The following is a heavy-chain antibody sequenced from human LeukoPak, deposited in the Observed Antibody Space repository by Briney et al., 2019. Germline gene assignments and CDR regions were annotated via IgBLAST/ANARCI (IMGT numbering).Heavy chain of an antibody. V-gene: IGHV3-30*04. CDR1: GFTFSSYA. CDR2: ISYDGSNK. J-gene: IGHJ4*02. D-gene: IGHD6-19*01. Sequence: GGSLRLSCAASGFTFSSYAMHWVRQAPGKGLEWVAVISYDGSNKYYAGSVKGRFTISRDNSKNTLYLQMNSLRAEDTAVYYCARDGQPLMIYSSGWQSPHFDYWGQGTLVTVSS. CDR3: ARDGQPLMIYSSGWQSPHFDY.